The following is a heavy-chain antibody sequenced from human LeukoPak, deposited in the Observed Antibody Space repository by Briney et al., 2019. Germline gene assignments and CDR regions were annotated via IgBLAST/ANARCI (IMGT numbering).Heavy chain of an antibody. CDR2: IYTSGST. J-gene: IGHJ4*02. V-gene: IGHV4-4*07. D-gene: IGHD3-10*01. CDR1: GGSFSGYY. Sequence: KPSETLSLTCAVYGGSFSGYYWSWIRQPAGKGLEWIGRIYTSGSTNYNPSLKSRVTISVDTSKNQFSLKLSSVTAADTAVYYCARDPASSWDGSAPSGYWGQGTLVTVSS. CDR3: ARDPASSWDGSAPSGY.